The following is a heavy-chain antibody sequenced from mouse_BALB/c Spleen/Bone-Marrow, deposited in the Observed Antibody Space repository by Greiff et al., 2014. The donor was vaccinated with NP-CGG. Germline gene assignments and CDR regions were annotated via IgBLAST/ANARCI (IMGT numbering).Heavy chain of an antibody. D-gene: IGHD1-2*01. CDR2: LWADGST. CDR1: GFSLTTYG. CDR3: ARITTASGAMDY. Sequence: VNVVESGPGLVAPSQSLSITCTVSGFSLTTYGVHWVRQPPGKGLEWLGVLWADGSTNYNSALMSRQSISKDNSKSQVFLKMNSLQTDDTAMYYCARITTASGAMDYWGQGTSVTVSS. J-gene: IGHJ4*01. V-gene: IGHV2-9*02.